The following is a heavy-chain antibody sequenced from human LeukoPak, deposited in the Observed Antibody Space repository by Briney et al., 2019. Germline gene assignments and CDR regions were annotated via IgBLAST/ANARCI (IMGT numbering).Heavy chain of an antibody. J-gene: IGHJ4*02. CDR3: ARGRARGSCSDFDY. CDR2: ITHSGST. CDR1: GGSFSGYY. Sequence: SETLSLTCAVYGGSFSGYYWSWIRHPPGKGLERIGEITHSGSTNYNPSLKSRVTISVDTSKNQFSLKLSSVTAAYTAVYYCARGRARGSCSDFDYWGQGTLVTVSS. D-gene: IGHD2-15*01. V-gene: IGHV4-34*01.